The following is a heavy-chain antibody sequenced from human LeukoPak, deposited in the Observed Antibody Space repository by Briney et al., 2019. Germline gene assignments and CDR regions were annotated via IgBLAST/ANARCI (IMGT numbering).Heavy chain of an antibody. Sequence: GGSLRLSCAASGFTFRSHWMHWVRQAPGKGLVWVSRIKGDESYTNHADSVKGRFTISRDNAKNTLYLQMTSLRAEDTAIYYCVRGGDVYNFDHWGQGTLVTVSA. J-gene: IGHJ4*02. D-gene: IGHD5-24*01. V-gene: IGHV3-74*01. CDR1: GFTFRSHW. CDR3: VRGGDVYNFDH. CDR2: IKGDESYT.